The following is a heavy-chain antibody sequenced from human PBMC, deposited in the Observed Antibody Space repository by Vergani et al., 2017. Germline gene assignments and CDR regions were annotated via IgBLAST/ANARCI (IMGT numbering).Heavy chain of an antibody. CDR3: ARRMYNWNDLHFDY. J-gene: IGHJ4*02. V-gene: IGHV4-39*01. D-gene: IGHD1-20*01. CDR2: IYYSGST. CDR1: GGSISSSSYY. Sequence: QVQLRQWGAGLVKPSETLSLTCTVSGGSISSSSYYWGWIRQPPGKGLEWIGSIYYSGSTYYNPSLKSRVTISVDTSKNQFSLKLSSVTAADTAVYYCARRMYNWNDLHFDYWGQGTLVTVSS.